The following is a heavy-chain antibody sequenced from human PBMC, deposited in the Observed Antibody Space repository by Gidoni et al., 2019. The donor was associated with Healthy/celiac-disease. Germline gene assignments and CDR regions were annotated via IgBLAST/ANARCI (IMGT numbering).Heavy chain of an antibody. CDR1: GGSLSSYA. J-gene: IGHJ4*02. D-gene: IGHD2-15*01. CDR3: ATLVAATLTGGYYFDY. CDR2: IIPIFGTA. Sequence: QVQLVQSGAEVKKPGSSGKVGCKASGGSLSSYAISWVRQAPGQGLEWMGGIIPIFGTANYAQKFQGRVTITADTSTSTAYMELSSLRSEDTAVYYCATLVAATLTGGYYFDYWGQGTLVTVSS. V-gene: IGHV1-69*06.